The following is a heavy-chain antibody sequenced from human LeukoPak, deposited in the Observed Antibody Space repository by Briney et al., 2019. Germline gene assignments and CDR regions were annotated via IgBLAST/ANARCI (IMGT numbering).Heavy chain of an antibody. V-gene: IGHV3-21*01. Sequence: GGSLRLSCAASGFTFSSYSMTWVRQAPGKGLEWVSSISSSSSYIYYADSVKGRFTISRDNAKNSLYLQMNSLRAEDTAVYYCARGAYGSGSELDYWGQGTLVTVSS. D-gene: IGHD3-10*01. CDR3: ARGAYGSGSELDY. J-gene: IGHJ4*02. CDR1: GFTFSSYS. CDR2: ISSSSSYI.